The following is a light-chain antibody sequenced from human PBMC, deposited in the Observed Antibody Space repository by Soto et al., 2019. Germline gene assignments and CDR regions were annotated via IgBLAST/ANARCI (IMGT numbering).Light chain of an antibody. Sequence: EIVMTQSPATLSVSPGERATLSCRASQSVGSTLAWYQQKVGQAPRLLIYDASARATGIPARFSGSGSGTEFTLTISILQSEDFAVYYCQQYNDWPETFGQGTKVDIK. V-gene: IGKV3-15*01. CDR1: QSVGST. J-gene: IGKJ1*01. CDR3: QQYNDWPET. CDR2: DAS.